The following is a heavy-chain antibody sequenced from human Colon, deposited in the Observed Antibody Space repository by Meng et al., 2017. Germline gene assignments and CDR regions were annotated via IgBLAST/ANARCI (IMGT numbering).Heavy chain of an antibody. V-gene: IGHV4-4*02. CDR1: GGSISSNW. CDR3: ARHISILGQRGFDY. D-gene: IGHD3/OR15-3a*01. Sequence: LKGSGPGLVKPSGPRSLSCAVSGGSISSNWWSWVRQPPGKGLEWIGEFFHTGRTNYDPSLKSRVTISVDKSNNQFSLKLTSVTAADTAVYYCARHISILGQRGFDYWGQGTLVTVSS. J-gene: IGHJ4*02. CDR2: FFHTGRT.